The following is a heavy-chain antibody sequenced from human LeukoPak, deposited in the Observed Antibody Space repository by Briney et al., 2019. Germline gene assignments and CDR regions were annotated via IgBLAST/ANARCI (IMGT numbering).Heavy chain of an antibody. J-gene: IGHJ4*02. D-gene: IGHD3-22*01. CDR2: ISGSGGST. CDR1: GFTFSSYA. V-gene: IGHV3-23*01. Sequence: GESLRLSCAASGFTFSSYAMSWVRQAPGKGLEWVSAISGSGGSTYYADSVKGRFTISRDNSKNTLYLQMNSLRAEDTAVYYCAKEVTYYYDSSGYYPSHIDYWGQGTLVTVSS. CDR3: AKEVTYYYDSSGYYPSHIDY.